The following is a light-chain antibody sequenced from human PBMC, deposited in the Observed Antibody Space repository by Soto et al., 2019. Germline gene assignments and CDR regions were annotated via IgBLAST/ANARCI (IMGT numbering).Light chain of an antibody. CDR3: HQYDSYSSGP. J-gene: IGKJ1*01. V-gene: IGKV1-5*01. CDR2: DAS. CDR1: QTIISW. Sequence: DIQMTQSPSTLSASVGDRVTITCRASQTIISWLAWYQPKPGKAPKVLIFDASSLKTGVPSRFIGGRSGTEFSLTTSNLQPADFATHYCHQYDSYSSGPFGHGTKVDIK.